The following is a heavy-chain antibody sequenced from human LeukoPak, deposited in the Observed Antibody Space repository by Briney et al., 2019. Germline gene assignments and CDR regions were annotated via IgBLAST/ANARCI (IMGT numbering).Heavy chain of an antibody. D-gene: IGHD1-14*01. CDR1: GFTFSSYE. CDR3: VRGDRYFFDF. V-gene: IGHV3-48*03. CDR2: IGNTGRTI. Sequence: PGGSLRLSCAASGFTFSSYEMNWVRQAPGRGLEWVSYIGNTGRTIYYADSVQGRFTISRDNAKNSLYLQMNSLRAEDTAIYYCVRGDRYFFDFWGQGTLVTVPS. J-gene: IGHJ4*02.